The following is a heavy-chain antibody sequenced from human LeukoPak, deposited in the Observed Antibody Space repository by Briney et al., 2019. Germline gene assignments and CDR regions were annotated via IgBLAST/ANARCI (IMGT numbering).Heavy chain of an antibody. J-gene: IGHJ6*02. Sequence: ASVKVSCKASGYTFTSYGINWVRQATGQGLEWMGWMNPNSGNTGYAQKFQGRVTMTRNTSISTAYMELSSLRSEDTAVYYCARDAKTSTIFGVVITYYYYYGMDVWGQGTTVTVSS. D-gene: IGHD3-3*01. CDR2: MNPNSGNT. CDR1: GYTFTSYG. CDR3: ARDAKTSTIFGVVITYYYYYGMDV. V-gene: IGHV1-8*01.